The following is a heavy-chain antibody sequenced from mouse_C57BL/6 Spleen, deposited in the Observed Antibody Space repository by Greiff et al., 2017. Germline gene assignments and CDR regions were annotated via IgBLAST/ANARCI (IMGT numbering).Heavy chain of an antibody. CDR2: INPSSGYT. CDR1: GYTFTSYT. V-gene: IGHV1-4*01. Sequence: QVQLQQSGAELARPGASVKMSCKASGYTFTSYTMHWVKQRPGQGLEWIGYINPSSGYTKYNQKFKDKATLTADKSSSTAYMQLSSLTSEDSAVYYCAVRIITTVVARDWYFDVWGTGTTVTVSS. J-gene: IGHJ1*03. D-gene: IGHD1-1*01. CDR3: AVRIITTVVARDWYFDV.